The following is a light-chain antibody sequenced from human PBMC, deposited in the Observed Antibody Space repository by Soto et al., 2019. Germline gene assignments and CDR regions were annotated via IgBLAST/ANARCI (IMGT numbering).Light chain of an antibody. CDR3: QQSYSTPIT. CDR1: QDISHY. CDR2: AVS. V-gene: IGKV1-17*03. Sequence: SHVTHSPSAMSASVGDRVTITCRASQDISHYLAWFQQKPGKVPKRLIFAVSNLESGVPLRFRGSGSGTEFTLTISSLQPEDFATYYCQQSYSTPITFGQGTRLEIK. J-gene: IGKJ5*01.